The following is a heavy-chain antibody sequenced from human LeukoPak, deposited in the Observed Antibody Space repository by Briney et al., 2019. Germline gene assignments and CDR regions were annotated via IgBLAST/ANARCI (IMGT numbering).Heavy chain of an antibody. CDR2: INHSGST. CDR3: ARGRPHYGPGIYYNY. CDR1: GGSFSGYF. V-gene: IGHV4-34*01. Sequence: SETLSLTCAVYGGSFSGYFWSWIRQPPGKGLEWIGEINHSGSTNYNPSLKSRVTISLDTSKNQFSLKLSSVTAADTAVYYCARGRPHYGPGIYYNYWARGTLVTVSS. J-gene: IGHJ4*02. D-gene: IGHD3-10*01.